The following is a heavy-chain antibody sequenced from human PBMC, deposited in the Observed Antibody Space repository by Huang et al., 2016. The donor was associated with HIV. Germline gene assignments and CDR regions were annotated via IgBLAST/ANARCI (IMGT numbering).Heavy chain of an antibody. J-gene: IGHJ4*02. D-gene: IGHD1-26*01. CDR3: AKDGRGSGTYYDYFEY. V-gene: IGHV3-30*18. CDR1: GFTFNQFD. Sequence: QVQLVESGGGVVQPGRSLRLSCAAFGFTFNQFDMHWVRQAPGKGLEWVAIISYDGSSKYHADAVKGRFTISRDNSKNTVYLQMNSLRVEDTAVYYCAKDGRGSGTYYDYFEYWGQGTLVTVSS. CDR2: ISYDGSSK.